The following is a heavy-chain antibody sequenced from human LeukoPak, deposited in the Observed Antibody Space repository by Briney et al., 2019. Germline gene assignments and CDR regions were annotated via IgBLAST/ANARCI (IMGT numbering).Heavy chain of an antibody. D-gene: IGHD2-2*01. CDR1: GGSISSYY. CDR3: ARLQPRSSYWYFDL. CDR2: IYYSGST. Sequence: SEALSLTRTVSGGSISSYYWSWIRQPPGKGLEWIGYIYYSGSTNYNPSLKSRVTISVDTSKNQFSLKLSSVTAADTAVYYCARLQPRSSYWYFDLWGRGTLVTVSS. J-gene: IGHJ2*01. V-gene: IGHV4-59*08.